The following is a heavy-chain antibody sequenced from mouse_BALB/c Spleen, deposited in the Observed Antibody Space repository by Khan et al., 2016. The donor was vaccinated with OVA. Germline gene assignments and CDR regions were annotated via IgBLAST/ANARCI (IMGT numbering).Heavy chain of an antibody. Sequence: QIQLVQSGPGLVAPSQSLSITCTVSGFSLTSYGVHWVRQPPGKGLEWLGVIWAGGSTNYNSALMSRLSISKDNSKSQVFLKMNSLQTDDTAMYYCAGLYYYGSGFYAMDYWGQGTSVTVSS. J-gene: IGHJ4*01. CDR3: AGLYYYGSGFYAMDY. CDR2: IWAGGST. V-gene: IGHV2-9*02. D-gene: IGHD1-1*01. CDR1: GFSLTSYG.